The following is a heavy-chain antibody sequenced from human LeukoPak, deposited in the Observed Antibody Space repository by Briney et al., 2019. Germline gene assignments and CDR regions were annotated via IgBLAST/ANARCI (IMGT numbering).Heavy chain of an antibody. Sequence: SETLSLTCTVSGGSISSYYWSWIRQPPGKGLEWIGYIYYSGSTNYNPSLKSRVTISVDTSKNQFSLKLSSVTAADTAVYYCAAAKGHIVVMDVWGQGTTVTVSS. CDR3: AAAKGHIVVMDV. D-gene: IGHD2-21*01. J-gene: IGHJ6*02. CDR2: IYYSGST. V-gene: IGHV4-59*01. CDR1: GGSISSYY.